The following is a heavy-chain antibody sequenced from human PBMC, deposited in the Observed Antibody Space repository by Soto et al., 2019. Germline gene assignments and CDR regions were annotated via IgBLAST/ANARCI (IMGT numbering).Heavy chain of an antibody. CDR1: GYTFTSYY. J-gene: IGHJ5*02. CDR3: ARDLVPAAIGFDP. Sequence: ASVKVSCKASGYTFTSYYMHWVRQAPGQGLEWMGIINPSGGSTNYAQKLQGRVTMTTDTSTSTAYMELRSLRSDDTAVYYCARDLVPAAIGFDPWGQGTLVTVSS. CDR2: INPSGGST. V-gene: IGHV1-46*01. D-gene: IGHD2-2*02.